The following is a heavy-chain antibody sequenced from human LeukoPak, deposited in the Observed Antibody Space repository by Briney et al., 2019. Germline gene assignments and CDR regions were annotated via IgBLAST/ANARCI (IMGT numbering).Heavy chain of an antibody. CDR1: GGSFTVDY. V-gene: IGHV4-34*01. CDR2: INNSGST. J-gene: IGHJ5*02. Sequence: PPETLSLTSAVYGGSFTVDYWSCISEPPEEGLGCSVEINNSGSTNYNLSLKSQVSISVDTSKNQFSLQLGSVTAAHTAVYYCAADTIVVLPAATYHWFDPWGQGTLVTVSS. CDR3: AADTIVVLPAATYHWFDP. D-gene: IGHD2-2*01.